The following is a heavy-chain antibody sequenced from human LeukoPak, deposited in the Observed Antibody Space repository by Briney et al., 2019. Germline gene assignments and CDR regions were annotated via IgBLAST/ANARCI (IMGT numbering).Heavy chain of an antibody. CDR3: ARDPGSSWLPYFFDY. CDR2: INPNSGGT. J-gene: IGHJ4*02. Sequence: ASVKVSCKPSGYTFTGYYMHWVRQAPGQGLAWMGWINPNSGGTDYAQTFQGRVTMTRDTSISTAYMELSRLSSDDTAVYYCARDPGSSWLPYFFDYWGQGTLVTVSS. V-gene: IGHV1-2*02. CDR1: GYTFTGYY. D-gene: IGHD6-13*01.